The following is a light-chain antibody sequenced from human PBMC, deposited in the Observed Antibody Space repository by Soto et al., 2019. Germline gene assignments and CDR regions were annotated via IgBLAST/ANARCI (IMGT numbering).Light chain of an antibody. Sequence: SVLAQPPSVSGSPGQSVTISCTGTSTDFVSYNRVSWYQQPPGTAPKLIIYEASNRPSGVPDRLSGSKSGNTASLTISGLQAADEADYYCSLYTSENTYVFGTGTKVTVL. CDR2: EAS. J-gene: IGLJ1*01. CDR1: STDFVSYNR. CDR3: SLYTSENTYV. V-gene: IGLV2-18*01.